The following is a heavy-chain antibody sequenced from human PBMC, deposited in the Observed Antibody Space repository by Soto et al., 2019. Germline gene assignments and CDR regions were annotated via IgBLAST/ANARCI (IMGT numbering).Heavy chain of an antibody. CDR3: ARPVLSCVDVAFNI. Sequence: PSETLSLTCAVSCGPFDFYYWSWIRQSPNKGLEWIGEINHRGSANYNPSLKSRVTISVDASKHHVSLKLTSVTAADSGLYYCARPVLSCVDVAFNIWRQGTMV. J-gene: IGHJ3*02. D-gene: IGHD5-12*01. V-gene: IGHV4-34*01. CDR2: INHRGSA. CDR1: CGPFDFYY.